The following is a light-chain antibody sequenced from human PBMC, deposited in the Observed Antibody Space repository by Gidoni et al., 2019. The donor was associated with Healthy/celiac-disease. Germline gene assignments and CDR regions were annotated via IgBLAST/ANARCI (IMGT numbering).Light chain of an antibody. Sequence: EIVLTQSPGTLSVSPGERATLSCRASQSVSSSYLAWYQQKPGQAPRLLIYGASSRATGIPDRFSGSGSGTDFTLTISRLEPEDFAVYYCQQYGSSPYTFGPXTKLEIK. V-gene: IGKV3-20*01. J-gene: IGKJ2*01. CDR2: GAS. CDR1: QSVSSSY. CDR3: QQYGSSPYT.